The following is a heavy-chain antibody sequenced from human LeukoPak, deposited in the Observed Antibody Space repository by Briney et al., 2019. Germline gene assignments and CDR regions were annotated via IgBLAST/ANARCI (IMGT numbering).Heavy chain of an antibody. D-gene: IGHD1-26*01. CDR3: AREGSPDAFDI. CDR2: IWYDGSNK. V-gene: IGHV3-33*01. CDR1: GCTFSSYG. J-gene: IGHJ3*02. Sequence: GGSLRLSCAASGCTFSSYGMHWVRQAPGNGLEWVAVIWYDGSNKYYADSVKGRFTISRDNSKNTLYLQMNSLRAEDTAVYYCAREGSPDAFDIWGQGAMVTVSS.